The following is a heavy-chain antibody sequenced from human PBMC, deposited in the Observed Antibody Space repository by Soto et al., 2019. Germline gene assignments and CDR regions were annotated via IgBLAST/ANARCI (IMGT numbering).Heavy chain of an antibody. J-gene: IGHJ5*02. CDR2: IKPDESEK. V-gene: IGHV3-7*01. CDR1: GFTFSDSW. CDR3: VRGGSNYAS. Sequence: GGSLRLSCTASGFTFSDSWMTWVRQAPGKGLEWVARIKPDESEKKYADSVKGRFSISRDNAKNSMYLQMDSLRGEDTAVYYCVRGGSNYASWGKGTLVTVPS. D-gene: IGHD4-4*01.